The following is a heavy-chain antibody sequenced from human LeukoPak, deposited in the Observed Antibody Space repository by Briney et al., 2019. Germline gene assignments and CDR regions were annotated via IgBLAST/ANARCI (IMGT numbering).Heavy chain of an antibody. CDR2: INLSGCST. Sequence: IINLSGCSTSYAQKFPGRVTMTRDTSTSTVYMELSSLRSEDTAVYYCARDRDGYNWADAFDIWGQGTMVTVSS. D-gene: IGHD5-24*01. CDR3: ARDRDGYNWADAFDI. J-gene: IGHJ3*02. V-gene: IGHV1-46*01.